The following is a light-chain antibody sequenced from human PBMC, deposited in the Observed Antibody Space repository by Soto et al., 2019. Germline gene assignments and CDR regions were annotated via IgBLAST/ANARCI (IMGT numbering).Light chain of an antibody. J-gene: IGKJ2*01. CDR1: QSVSSY. Sequence: EIVMTQSPATLSVSPGGRAILSCRASQSVSSYLAWYQRRPGQPPRLLIYRASSRATGIPARFSGSGSGTEFSLTISSLQSEDFAVYYCQQYSTWPPRYTFGQGTKLEI. CDR2: RAS. CDR3: QQYSTWPPRYT. V-gene: IGKV3-15*01.